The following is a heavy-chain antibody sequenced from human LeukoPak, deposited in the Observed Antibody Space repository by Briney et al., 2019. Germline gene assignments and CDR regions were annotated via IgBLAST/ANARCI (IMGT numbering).Heavy chain of an antibody. CDR2: ISYDGSNK. CDR3: ARDSRWLAQYGYFDY. D-gene: IGHD6-19*01. V-gene: IGHV3-30-3*01. CDR1: GFTFSSYA. J-gene: IGHJ4*02. Sequence: GGSLRLSCAASGFTFSSYAMHWVRQAPGKGLEWVAVISYDGSNKYYADSVKGRFTISRDNSKNTLYLQMNSLRAEDTAVYYCARDSRWLAQYGYFDYWGQGTLVTVSS.